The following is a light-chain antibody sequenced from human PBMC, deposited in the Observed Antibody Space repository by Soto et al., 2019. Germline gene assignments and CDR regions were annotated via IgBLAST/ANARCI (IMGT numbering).Light chain of an antibody. CDR3: QQYGTSPLT. CDR1: QSVSSSY. CDR2: AAS. Sequence: LLTRSPGALSLCTGGRSTLSRGASQSVSSSYLGWYQQKPGQAPRLLIYAASSRATGIPDRFSGSGSGTDFPLTISRLEPEDFAVYYCQQYGTSPLTFGGGTKVDIK. V-gene: IGKV3-20*01. J-gene: IGKJ4*01.